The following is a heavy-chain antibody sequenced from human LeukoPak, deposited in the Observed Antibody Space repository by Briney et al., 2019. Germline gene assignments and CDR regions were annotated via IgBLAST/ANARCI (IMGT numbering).Heavy chain of an antibody. Sequence: SETLSLTCTVSGGSISSHYWSWIRQPPGKGLEWIGYIYYSGSTSYSPSLKSRLTISVDTSKNQFSLKLSSVTAADTAVYYCARDGYNSGYFDYWGQGTLVTVSS. V-gene: IGHV4-59*11. CDR2: IYYSGST. D-gene: IGHD5-24*01. J-gene: IGHJ4*02. CDR1: GGSISSHY. CDR3: ARDGYNSGYFDY.